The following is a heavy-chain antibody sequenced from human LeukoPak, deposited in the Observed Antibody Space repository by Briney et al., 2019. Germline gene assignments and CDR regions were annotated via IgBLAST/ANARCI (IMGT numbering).Heavy chain of an antibody. CDR3: AKDFRIGYSAHFDY. J-gene: IGHJ4*02. D-gene: IGHD2-21*01. Sequence: GGSLRLSCVGSGFTFRSHAMSWVRQASEKGLEFVSGIYENGGTTYYADSVKGRFSISRDNSKNTLYLQMDSLRGEDTAVYYCAKDFRIGYSAHFDYWGQGALVTVSS. CDR2: IYENGGTT. V-gene: IGHV3-23*01. CDR1: GFTFRSHA.